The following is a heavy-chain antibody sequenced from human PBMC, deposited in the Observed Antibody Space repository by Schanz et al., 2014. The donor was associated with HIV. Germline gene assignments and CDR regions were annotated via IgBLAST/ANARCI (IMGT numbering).Heavy chain of an antibody. J-gene: IGHJ6*02. D-gene: IGHD1-20*01. CDR2: ISGGSGST. CDR3: AKTSITLGMDV. Sequence: EVQLVESGGDLVHPGGSLRLSCAASGFTFSNFAMSWVRQAPGKGLEWVSSISGGSGSTFYADSVKGRFTISRVNSKNTLYLQMNSLRAEDTAIYYCAKTSITLGMDVWGQGTTVTVSS. CDR1: GFTFSNFA. V-gene: IGHV3-23*04.